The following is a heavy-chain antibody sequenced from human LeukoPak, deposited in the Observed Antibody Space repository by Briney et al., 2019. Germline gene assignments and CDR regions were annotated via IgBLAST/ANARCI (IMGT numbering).Heavy chain of an antibody. D-gene: IGHD2-8*01. J-gene: IGHJ4*02. CDR1: GFTFTTYS. Sequence: KPGGSLRLPCVASGFTFTTYSMNWVRLAPGKGLERVSSISSSGDFIHHADSVKGRFTISRDNAKKSLYLQMNSLRAEDTAIYYCAGRDCSNGLCQFDYWGQGTLVTVSS. CDR3: AGRDCSNGLCQFDY. CDR2: ISSSGDFI. V-gene: IGHV3-21*01.